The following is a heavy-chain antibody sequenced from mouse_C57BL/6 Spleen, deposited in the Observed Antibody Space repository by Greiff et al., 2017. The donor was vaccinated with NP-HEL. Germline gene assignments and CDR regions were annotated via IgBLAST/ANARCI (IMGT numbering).Heavy chain of an antibody. V-gene: IGHV7-1*01. Sequence: EVKVVESGGGLVQSGRSLRLSCATSGFTFSDFYMEWVRQAPGKGLEWIAASRNKANDYTTEYSASVKGRFIVSRDTSQSILYLQMNALRAEDTAIYYCARENWDDAMDYWGQGTSVTVSS. CDR3: ARENWDDAMDY. CDR2: SRNKANDYTT. D-gene: IGHD4-1*01. J-gene: IGHJ4*01. CDR1: GFTFSDFY.